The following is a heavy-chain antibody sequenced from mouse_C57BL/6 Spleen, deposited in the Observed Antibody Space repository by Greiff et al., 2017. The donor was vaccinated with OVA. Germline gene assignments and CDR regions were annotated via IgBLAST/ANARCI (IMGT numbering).Heavy chain of an antibody. D-gene: IGHD4-1*01. CDR2: INPNNGGT. Sequence: EVQLQQSGPELVKPGASVKISCKASGYTFTDYYMNWVKQSHGKSLEWIGDINPNNGGTSYNQKFKGKATLTVDKSSSTAYMELRSLTSEDSAVYYCAIQLANWVFDYWGQGTTLTVSS. V-gene: IGHV1-26*01. CDR1: GYTFTDYY. CDR3: AIQLANWVFDY. J-gene: IGHJ2*01.